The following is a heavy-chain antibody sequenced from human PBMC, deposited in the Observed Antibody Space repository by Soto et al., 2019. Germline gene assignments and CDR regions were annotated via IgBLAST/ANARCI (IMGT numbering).Heavy chain of an antibody. CDR2: INHSGRT. Sequence: QVQLQQCGAGLLKPSETLSLTCAVYGGSFSGYYWSWIRQPPGKGLEWIGEINHSGRTNYNPSLKSRVTISVDTSKNQFSLKLSCVTAADTAVYYCAREYGSGSYYGSWGQGTLVTVSS. J-gene: IGHJ4*02. V-gene: IGHV4-34*01. CDR3: AREYGSGSYYGS. CDR1: GGSFSGYY. D-gene: IGHD3-10*01.